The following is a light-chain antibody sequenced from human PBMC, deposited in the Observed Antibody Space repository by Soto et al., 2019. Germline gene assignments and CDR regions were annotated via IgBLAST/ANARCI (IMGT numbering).Light chain of an antibody. Sequence: QPVLTQPPSVSGAPGQRVTISCTGSSSNIGAGSDVHWYQQLPGTAPKLLIYVNDNRPSGVPDRFSGSKSGTSASLAITGLQAEDEADYYCQSYDSSLHSVVFGGGTKLTVL. CDR2: VND. V-gene: IGLV1-40*01. CDR1: SSNIGAGSD. J-gene: IGLJ2*01. CDR3: QSYDSSLHSVV.